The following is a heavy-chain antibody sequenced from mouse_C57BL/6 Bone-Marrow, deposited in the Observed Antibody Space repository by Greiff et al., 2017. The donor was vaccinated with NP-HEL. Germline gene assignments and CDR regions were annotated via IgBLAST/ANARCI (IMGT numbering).Heavy chain of an antibody. V-gene: IGHV5-17*01. D-gene: IGHD2-3*01. CDR3: ARDGRNYFDY. CDR1: GFTFSDYG. J-gene: IGHJ2*01. CDR2: LRSGSSTI. Sequence: EVQGVEPGGGLVKPGGSLQLSCAASGFTFSDYGMHWVRQAPEMGLEWVAYLRSGSSTIYYADTVKGRFTISRDNAKNTLFLQMTSLRSEDTAMYYCARDGRNYFDYWGQGTTLTVSS.